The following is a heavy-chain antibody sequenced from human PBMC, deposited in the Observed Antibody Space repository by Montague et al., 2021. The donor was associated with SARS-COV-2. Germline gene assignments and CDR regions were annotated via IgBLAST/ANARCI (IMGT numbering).Heavy chain of an antibody. J-gene: IGHJ6*02. CDR1: GGSFSGYC. CDR3: ARDRTADDYDDYETAGYSYYYGMDV. CDR2: VTHRGNT. V-gene: IGHV4-34*01. D-gene: IGHD4-17*01. Sequence: SETLSLTYAVYGGSFSGYCWSWIRQPPGKGLEWIGEVTHRGNTNYNPSLKSPVTISLDTSNNHFSLKLSSVTAADTAVYYCARDRTADDYDDYETAGYSYYYGMDVWGQGTTVTVSS.